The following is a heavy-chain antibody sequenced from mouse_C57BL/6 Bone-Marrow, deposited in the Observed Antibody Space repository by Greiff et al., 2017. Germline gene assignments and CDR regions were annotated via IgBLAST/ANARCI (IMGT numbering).Heavy chain of an antibody. Sequence: EVKLVESGGGLVQPGGSLSLSCAASGFTFTDYYMSWVRQPPGKALEWLGFIRNKANGYTTEYSASVKVRFTISRDNSQSILYLQMNALRAEDSATYYWARFFPFITTVNYYARDYWVKEPQSPSPQ. V-gene: IGHV7-3*01. D-gene: IGHD1-1*01. CDR1: GFTFTDYY. CDR2: IRNKANGYTT. J-gene: IGHJ4*01. CDR3: ARFFPFITTVNYYARDY.